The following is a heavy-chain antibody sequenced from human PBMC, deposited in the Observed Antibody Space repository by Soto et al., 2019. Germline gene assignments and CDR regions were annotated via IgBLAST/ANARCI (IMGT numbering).Heavy chain of an antibody. CDR2: IYYSGST. CDR1: GGSISSSSYY. D-gene: IGHD3-9*01. J-gene: IGHJ4*02. Sequence: SETLSLTCTVSGGSISSSSYYWGWIRQPPGKGLEWIGSIYYSGSTYYNPSLKSRVTISVDTSKNQFSLKLSSVTAADTAVYYCARHDILTGYYYYWGQGTLVTVSS. CDR3: ARHDILTGYYYY. V-gene: IGHV4-39*01.